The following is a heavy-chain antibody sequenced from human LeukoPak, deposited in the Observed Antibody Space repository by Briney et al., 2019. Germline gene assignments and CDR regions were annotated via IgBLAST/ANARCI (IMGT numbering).Heavy chain of an antibody. J-gene: IGHJ4*02. V-gene: IGHV3-9*03. Sequence: GGSLRLSCAASGFTFDDYAMHWVRQAPGKGLEWVSGISWNSGSIGYADSVKGRFTISRGNAKNSLYLQMNSLRAEDMALYYCAKKAATGDYFDYWGQGTLVTVSS. CDR3: AKKAATGDYFDY. CDR2: ISWNSGSI. D-gene: IGHD1-14*01. CDR1: GFTFDDYA.